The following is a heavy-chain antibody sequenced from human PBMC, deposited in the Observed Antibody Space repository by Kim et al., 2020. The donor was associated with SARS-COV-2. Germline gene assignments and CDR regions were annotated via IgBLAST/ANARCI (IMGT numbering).Heavy chain of an antibody. D-gene: IGHD6-13*01. J-gene: IGHJ4*02. CDR3: ARGPKAAAGIKDY. Sequence: YADSVKGRFTISRDNAKNSLYLQMNSLRAEDTAVYYCARGPKAAAGIKDYWGQGTLVTVSS. V-gene: IGHV3-11*01.